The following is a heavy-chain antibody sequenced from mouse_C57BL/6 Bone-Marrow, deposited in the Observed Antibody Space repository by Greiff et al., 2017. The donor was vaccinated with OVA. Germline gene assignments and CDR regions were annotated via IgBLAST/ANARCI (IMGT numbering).Heavy chain of an antibody. Sequence: EVKLQESGPELVKPGASVKISCKASGYSFTGYYMNWVKQSPEKSLEWIGEINPSTGGTTYNQKFKAKATLTVDKSSSTAYMQLKSLTSEDSAVYYCALYDYDVGFAYWGQGTLVTVSA. D-gene: IGHD2-4*01. CDR2: INPSTGGT. J-gene: IGHJ3*01. CDR3: ALYDYDVGFAY. CDR1: GYSFTGYY. V-gene: IGHV1-42*01.